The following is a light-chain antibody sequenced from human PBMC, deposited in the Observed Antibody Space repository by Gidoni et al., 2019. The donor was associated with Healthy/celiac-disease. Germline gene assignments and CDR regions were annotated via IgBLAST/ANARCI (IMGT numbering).Light chain of an antibody. CDR3: AAWDDSLSGWL. CDR2: GTN. CDR1: SSNNGRNY. J-gene: IGLJ3*02. V-gene: IGLV1-47*01. Sequence: QSVLPQPPSASGAPGQRVTISCSGSSSNNGRNYIYWYQQLPGTAPTLLIDGTNQRPYGVPDRFSGSKSGSSSSLAIRVLRSEDEADYYCAAWDDSLSGWLFGGGTKLTVL.